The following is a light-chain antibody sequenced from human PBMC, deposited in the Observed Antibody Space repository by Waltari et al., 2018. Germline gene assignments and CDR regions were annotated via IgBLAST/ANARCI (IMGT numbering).Light chain of an antibody. CDR2: GTS. V-gene: IGKV1-12*01. J-gene: IGKJ1*01. CDR1: QGFAGW. Sequence: DIQMTQSPSSVSASVGDRATITCRASQGFAGWLSWYQQRPGKAPNLLIYGTSNVQTGVPSRFSRSGCGTDFSLPLRRLQPEDFASFLCQEGHGFPPTFRRGTQVEI. CDR3: QEGHGFPPT.